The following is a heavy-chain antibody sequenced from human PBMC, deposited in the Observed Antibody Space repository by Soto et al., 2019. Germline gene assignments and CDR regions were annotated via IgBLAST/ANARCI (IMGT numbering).Heavy chain of an antibody. J-gene: IGHJ4*02. D-gene: IGHD6-19*01. CDR2: IKYDETET. CDR1: GFSLNSYW. CDR3: VRDGPTGWYFEH. Sequence: DVQLVESGGGLVQPAGSLRLSCAASGFSLNSYWMSWVRQAPGKGLEWVVNIKYDETETFYVDSVKGRFTISRATAKNSVSPELHGLRHDDTAVYYCVRDGPTGWYFEHWGLGTLVTVSS. V-gene: IGHV3-7*04.